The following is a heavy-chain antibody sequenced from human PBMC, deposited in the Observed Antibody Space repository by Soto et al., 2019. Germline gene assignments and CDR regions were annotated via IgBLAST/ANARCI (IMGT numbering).Heavy chain of an antibody. Sequence: PGGSLRLSCAASGLTVSSNYMSWVRQAPGKGLEWVSVIYSGGSTYYADPVKGRFTISRDNSKNTLYLQMNSLRAEDTAVYYCAREGVITDSRWNYFDYWGQGTLVTVSS. CDR1: GLTVSSNY. CDR2: IYSGGST. CDR3: AREGVITDSRWNYFDY. V-gene: IGHV3-53*01. J-gene: IGHJ4*02. D-gene: IGHD3-22*01.